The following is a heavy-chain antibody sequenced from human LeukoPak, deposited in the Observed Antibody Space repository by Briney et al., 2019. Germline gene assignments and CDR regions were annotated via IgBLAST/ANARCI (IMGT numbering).Heavy chain of an antibody. CDR2: IHYSGRT. CDR1: GDSIGNHY. V-gene: IGHV4-59*11. CDR3: ARVSLSGYCSGASCYFDY. J-gene: IGHJ4*01. D-gene: IGHD2-15*01. Sequence: PSETLSLTCTVSGDSIGNHYWSWIRQPPGKGLECIGVIHYSGRTNYNPSVKSRVTISVDTPKNQFSLKLNYVTAADTAVYFCARVSLSGYCSGASCYFDYWGHGTLVTVSS.